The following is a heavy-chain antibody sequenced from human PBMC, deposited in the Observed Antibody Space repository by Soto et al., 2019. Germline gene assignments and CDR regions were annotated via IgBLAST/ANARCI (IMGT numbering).Heavy chain of an antibody. CDR1: GSTFSSYS. Sequence: PGGSLRLSCAASGSTFSSYSMNWVRQAPGKGLEWVSSISSSSSYIYYADSVKGRFTISRDNAKNSLYLQMNSLRAEDTAVYYCARGGGLRFLEWLPHYYGMDVWGQGTTVTVSS. V-gene: IGHV3-21*01. D-gene: IGHD3-3*01. CDR2: ISSSSSYI. J-gene: IGHJ6*02. CDR3: ARGGGLRFLEWLPHYYGMDV.